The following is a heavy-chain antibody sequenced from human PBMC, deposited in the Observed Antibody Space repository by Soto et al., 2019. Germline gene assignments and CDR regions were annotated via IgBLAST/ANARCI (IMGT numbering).Heavy chain of an antibody. D-gene: IGHD4-17*01. CDR3: ARGLDYGDYAEQYFQH. Sequence: GGSLRLSCAASGFTVSSNYMSWVRQAPGKGLEWVSVIYSGGSTYYADSVKGRFTISRDNSKNTLYLQMNSLRAEDTAVYYCARGLDYGDYAEQYFQHWGQGTLVTVSS. J-gene: IGHJ1*01. CDR1: GFTVSSNY. CDR2: IYSGGST. V-gene: IGHV3-53*01.